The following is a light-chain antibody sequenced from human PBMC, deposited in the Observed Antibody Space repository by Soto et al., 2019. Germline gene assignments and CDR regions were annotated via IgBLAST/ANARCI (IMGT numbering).Light chain of an antibody. CDR3: QQYNNWPIT. J-gene: IGKJ5*01. CDR2: GAS. CDR1: QSVSSSY. V-gene: IGKV3-15*01. Sequence: ENMLTQAPGTLSLSPGVRATLSFKASQSVSSSYLAWYQQKPGQAPRLLFYGASTRATGIPARFSGSGSGTEFTLTISSLQPEDFAVYYCQQYNNWPITFGQGTLLEIK.